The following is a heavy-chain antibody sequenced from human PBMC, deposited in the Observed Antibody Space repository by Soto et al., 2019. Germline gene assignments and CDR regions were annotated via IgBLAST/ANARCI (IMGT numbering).Heavy chain of an antibody. CDR2: IYYDVNT. CDR3: ASFVSRNKGYFDL. CDR1: GRSISSSYYY. Sequence: QLQLQESVPGLVKPSETLSLPCTVSGRSISSSYYYWRWIRQPPGKGLEWIGNIYYDVNTYYNPSLKRRVTISPDSSKNQFSLKMTSVTAADTAVYYCASFVSRNKGYFDLWCPGTLVTVSS. V-gene: IGHV4-39*01. D-gene: IGHD1-1*01. J-gene: IGHJ2*01.